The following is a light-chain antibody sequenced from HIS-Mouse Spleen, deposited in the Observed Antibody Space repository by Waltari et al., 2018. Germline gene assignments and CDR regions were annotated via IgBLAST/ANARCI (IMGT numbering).Light chain of an antibody. CDR3: SSYAGSNNVV. CDR2: EVS. Sequence: QSALTQPPSASGSPGPSVTIPCTGTSSHVGGYNYVPWYQQHPGKAPKLMIYEVSKRPSGVPDRFSGSKSGNTASLTVSGLQAEDEADYYCSSYAGSNNVVLGGGTKLTVL. CDR1: SSHVGGYNY. V-gene: IGLV2-8*01. J-gene: IGLJ2*01.